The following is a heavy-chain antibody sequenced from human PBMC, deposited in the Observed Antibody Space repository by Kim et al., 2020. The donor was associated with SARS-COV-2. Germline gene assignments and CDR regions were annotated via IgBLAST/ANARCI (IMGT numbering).Heavy chain of an antibody. CDR1: GGSFSGYY. Sequence: SETLSLTCAVYGGSFSGYYWSWIRQPPGKGLEWIGEINHSGSTNYNPSLKSRVTISVDTSKNQFSLKLSSVTAADTAVYYCARSGYSSSWYGTGASVMLTWGQGTLVTVSS. J-gene: IGHJ5*02. CDR2: INHSGST. D-gene: IGHD6-13*01. V-gene: IGHV4-34*01. CDR3: ARSGYSSSWYGTGASVMLT.